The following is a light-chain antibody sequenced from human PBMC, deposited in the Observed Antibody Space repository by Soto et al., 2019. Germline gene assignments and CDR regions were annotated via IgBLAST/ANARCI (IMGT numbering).Light chain of an antibody. CDR3: TSYAGSNIWV. J-gene: IGLJ3*02. CDR2: EVS. V-gene: IGLV2-8*01. CDR1: SSDVGAYKD. Sequence: QSALTQPPSASGSPGQSVTISCTGTSSDVGAYKDVSWYQQYPGKAPKLMIYEVSKRPSGVPDRFSGSKSGNTASLTVSGLEAEDEDDYYCTSYAGSNIWVFGGGTKLTVL.